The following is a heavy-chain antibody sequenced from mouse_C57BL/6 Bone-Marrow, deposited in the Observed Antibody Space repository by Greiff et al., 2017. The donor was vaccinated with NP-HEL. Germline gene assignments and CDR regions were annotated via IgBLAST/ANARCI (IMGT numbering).Heavy chain of an antibody. CDR1: GYTFTSYW. Sequence: QVQLQQPGAELVKPGASVKLSCKASGYTFTSYWMHWVKQRPGQGLEWIGRIDPNSGGTKYNEKFKSKATLTVDKPSSTAYMQLSSLTSEDSAVYYCARDGYGSSAAWFAYWGQGTLVTVSA. V-gene: IGHV1-72*01. J-gene: IGHJ3*01. CDR2: IDPNSGGT. D-gene: IGHD1-1*01. CDR3: ARDGYGSSAAWFAY.